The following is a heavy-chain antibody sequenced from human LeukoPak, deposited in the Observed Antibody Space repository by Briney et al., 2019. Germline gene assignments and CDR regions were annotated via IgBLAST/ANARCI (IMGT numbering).Heavy chain of an antibody. CDR2: TVSEIDGGTT. CDR1: GFTFNYAW. D-gene: IGHD1-7*01. Sequence: GGSLRLSCAASGFTFNYAWMSWVRQVPGKGLEWVGQTVSEIDGGTTDYATPVKGRFTISRDDSKSTLYLQMNSLKIEDTAVYYCTTDEDWNYARKDVWGQGAMVIVSS. J-gene: IGHJ6*02. CDR3: TTDEDWNYARKDV. V-gene: IGHV3-15*04.